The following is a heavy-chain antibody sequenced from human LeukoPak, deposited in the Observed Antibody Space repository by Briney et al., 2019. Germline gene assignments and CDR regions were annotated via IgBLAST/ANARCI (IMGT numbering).Heavy chain of an antibody. CDR2: ISWNSGSI. Sequence: PGGSLRLSCAASGFTFDDYAMHWVRQAPGKGLEWVSGISWNSGSIGYADSVKGRFTISRDNSKNTLYLQMNNLRAEDTAVYYCARDLLELPKFYYYGMDIWGQGTTVTVSS. V-gene: IGHV3-9*01. CDR3: ARDLLELPKFYYYGMDI. CDR1: GFTFDDYA. J-gene: IGHJ6*02. D-gene: IGHD1-26*01.